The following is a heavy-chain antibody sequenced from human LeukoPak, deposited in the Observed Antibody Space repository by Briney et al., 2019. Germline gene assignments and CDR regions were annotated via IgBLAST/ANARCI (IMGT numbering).Heavy chain of an antibody. CDR3: ARVGRGTTEFDY. CDR2: SGST. V-gene: IGHV4-38-2*02. CDR1: GYSISSGYY. J-gene: IGHJ4*02. D-gene: IGHD2/OR15-2a*01. Sequence: SETLSLTCTVSGYSISSGYYWGWIRQPPGKRLEWIGSGSTYYNPSLKSRVAISVDTSKNQFSLKLSSVTAADTAVYYCARVGRGTTEFDYWGQGTLVTVSS.